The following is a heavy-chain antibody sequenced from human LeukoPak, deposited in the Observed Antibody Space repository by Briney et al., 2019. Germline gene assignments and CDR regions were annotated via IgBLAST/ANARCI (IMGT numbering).Heavy chain of an antibody. Sequence: ASVKVSCKAGNYSFINYGLTWVRQAPGQGLVWMGWISTYSGDTNYAQNFQGRVTLTRDTSISTAYMDLNNLTPDDTAVYYCARVEYSSGRGDHWGQGTLVTVSS. J-gene: IGHJ4*02. CDR3: ARVEYSSGRGDH. V-gene: IGHV1-18*01. CDR1: NYSFINYG. D-gene: IGHD3-22*01. CDR2: ISTYSGDT.